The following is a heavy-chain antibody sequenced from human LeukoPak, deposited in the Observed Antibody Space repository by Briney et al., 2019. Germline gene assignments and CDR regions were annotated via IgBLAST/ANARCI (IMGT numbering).Heavy chain of an antibody. J-gene: IGHJ4*02. D-gene: IGHD3-22*01. CDR1: GGSFSGYY. V-gene: IGHV4-34*01. CDR3: ARGRDYYDSSGYYLY. Sequence: SETLSLTCAVYGGSFSGYYWSWIRQPPGKGLEWIGEINHSGSTNYNPSLKSRVTISVDTSKNQFSLKLSSVTAADTAVYYCARGRDYYDSSGYYLYWGQGTLVTVSS. CDR2: INHSGST.